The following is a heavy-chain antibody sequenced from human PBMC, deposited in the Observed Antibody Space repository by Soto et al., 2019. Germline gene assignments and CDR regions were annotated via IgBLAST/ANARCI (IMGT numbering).Heavy chain of an antibody. CDR1: GFTFRTYG. CDR2: ISFDGSNQ. CDR3: AKGGNWNTNYGMDV. V-gene: IGHV3-30*18. Sequence: QVQLVESGGGVVQPGKSLRLSCVGSGFTFRTYGMHWVRQAPGKGLEWVAVISFDGSNQYYTESVKGRFTISGDNSKNTLYLQMSRLTSADTAVYYCAKGGNWNTNYGMDVWGQGTTVIVSS. J-gene: IGHJ6*02. D-gene: IGHD1-20*01.